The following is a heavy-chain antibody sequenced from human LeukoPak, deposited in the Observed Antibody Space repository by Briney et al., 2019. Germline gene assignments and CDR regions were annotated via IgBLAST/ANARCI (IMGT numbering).Heavy chain of an antibody. CDR1: GGTFSSYA. CDR3: ARERAGDHGPYWHFDL. CDR2: IIPILGIA. D-gene: IGHD7-27*01. J-gene: IGHJ2*01. Sequence: ASVKVSCKASGGTFSSYAISWVRQAPGQGLEWMGRIIPILGIANYAQKFQGRVTITADKSTSTAYMELSSLRSEDTAVYYCARERAGDHGPYWHFDLWGRGTLVTVSS. V-gene: IGHV1-69*04.